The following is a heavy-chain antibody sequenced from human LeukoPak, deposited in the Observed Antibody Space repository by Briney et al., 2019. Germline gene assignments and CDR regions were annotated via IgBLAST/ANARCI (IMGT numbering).Heavy chain of an antibody. J-gene: IGHJ6*02. CDR3: ARLRSGSTPPPPYYYYGLDV. Sequence: SETLSLTCTVSGGPISDFYWSWIRQSPEKGLEWIGNIFYSGNTNYNPSLRSRVTISVDTSKKQFTLRLTSVTAADTAVYYCARLRSGSTPPPPYYYYGLDVWGQGTTVTVSS. V-gene: IGHV4-59*01. D-gene: IGHD1-26*01. CDR2: IFYSGNT. CDR1: GGPISDFY.